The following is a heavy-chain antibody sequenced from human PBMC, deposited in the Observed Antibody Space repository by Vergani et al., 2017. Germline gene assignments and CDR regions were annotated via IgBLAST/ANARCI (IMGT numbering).Heavy chain of an antibody. V-gene: IGHV1-24*01. Sequence: QVQLVQSGAEVKKPGASVKVSCKASGYTFTSYGISWVRQAPGQGREWMGGFDPEDGETIYAQKFQGRVTMTEDTSTDTAYMELSSLRSEDTAGYYCATVTTLEWLSPYGMDVWGQGTTVTVSS. D-gene: IGHD3-3*01. J-gene: IGHJ6*02. CDR2: FDPEDGET. CDR3: ATVTTLEWLSPYGMDV. CDR1: GYTFTSYG.